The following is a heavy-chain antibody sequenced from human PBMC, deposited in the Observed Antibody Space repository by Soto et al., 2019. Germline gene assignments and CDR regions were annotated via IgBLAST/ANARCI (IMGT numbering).Heavy chain of an antibody. CDR2: IYYSGST. Sequence: SETLSLTCTVSGGSISSYYWSWIRQPPGKGLEWIGYIYYSGSTNYNPSLKSRVTISVNTSKNQFSLKLSSVTAADTAVYYCARGAPSPNFDYWGQGTLVTVSS. J-gene: IGHJ4*02. CDR3: ARGAPSPNFDY. CDR1: GGSISSYY. V-gene: IGHV4-59*12.